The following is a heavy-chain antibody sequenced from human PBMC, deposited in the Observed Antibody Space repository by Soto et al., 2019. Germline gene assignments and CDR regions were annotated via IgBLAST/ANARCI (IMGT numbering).Heavy chain of an antibody. V-gene: IGHV3-15*01. Sequence: EVQLVESGGGLVKPGESFSLSCEAFGASFPNAWINWVRKAPGKGREGVGRIKTRIESATTDYAAPVKGRFTISRDDSKNTLYLQMDSLKTEDTAVYYCTTEDPSWLRGLEYWGQGTLVTVSS. J-gene: IGHJ4*02. D-gene: IGHD5-12*01. CDR1: GASFPNAW. CDR3: TTEDPSWLRGLEY. CDR2: IKTRIESATT.